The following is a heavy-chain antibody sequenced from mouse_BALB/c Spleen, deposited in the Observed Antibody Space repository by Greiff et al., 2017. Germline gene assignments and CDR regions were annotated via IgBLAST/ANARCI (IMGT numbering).Heavy chain of an antibody. Sequence: EVQLVESGGGLVQPGGSRKLSCAASGFTFSSFGMHWVRQAPEKGLEWVAYISSGSSTIYYADTVKGRFTISRDNPKNTLFLQMTSLRSEDTAMYYCARAVVAPSFDYWGQGTTLTVSS. V-gene: IGHV5-17*02. J-gene: IGHJ2*01. CDR1: GFTFSSFG. CDR3: ARAVVAPSFDY. D-gene: IGHD1-1*01. CDR2: ISSGSSTI.